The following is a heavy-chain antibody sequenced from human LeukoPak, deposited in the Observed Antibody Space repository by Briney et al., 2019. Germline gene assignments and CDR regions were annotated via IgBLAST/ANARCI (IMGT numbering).Heavy chain of an antibody. CDR1: GYTFTGYY. D-gene: IGHD1-26*01. CDR3: ARAGGVIVGEFWDY. J-gene: IGHJ4*02. Sequence: EASVKVSCKASGYTFTGYYMHWVRQAPGQGLEWMGWINPNSGGTNYAQKFQGRVTMTRDTSISTAYMELRSLRSDDTAVYYCARAGGVIVGEFWDYWGQGTLVTVSS. V-gene: IGHV1-2*02. CDR2: INPNSGGT.